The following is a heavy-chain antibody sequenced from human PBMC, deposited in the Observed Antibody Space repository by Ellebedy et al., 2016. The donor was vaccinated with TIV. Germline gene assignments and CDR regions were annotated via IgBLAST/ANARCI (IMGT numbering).Heavy chain of an antibody. CDR2: IHYTGST. J-gene: IGHJ5*02. CDR1: DGSTSGYY. CDR3: ARRYSYGPNWFDP. Sequence: MPSETLSLTCTVADGSTSGYYWSWIRQPPGEGLEWIGYIHYTGSTSYNPSLKSRVSISGDTPTGHFSLKLSSVTAADTAVYYCARRYSYGPNWFDPWGQGTLVTVSS. D-gene: IGHD5-18*01. V-gene: IGHV4-59*08.